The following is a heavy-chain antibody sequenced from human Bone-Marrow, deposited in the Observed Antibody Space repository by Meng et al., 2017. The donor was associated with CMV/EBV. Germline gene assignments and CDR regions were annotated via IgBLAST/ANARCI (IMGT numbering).Heavy chain of an antibody. CDR2: IGTRGDTR. CDR1: GFILSDYF. J-gene: IGHJ4*02. Sequence: GGSLRLSCAASGFILSDYFMSWVRQAPGKGLEWISSIGTRGDTRHYADSVKGRFTISRDNAKKSLFLQMNSLRAEDTAVYYCARGGRIVGATSLGYWGQGTLVTVSS. V-gene: IGHV3-11*04. D-gene: IGHD1-26*01. CDR3: ARGGRIVGATSLGY.